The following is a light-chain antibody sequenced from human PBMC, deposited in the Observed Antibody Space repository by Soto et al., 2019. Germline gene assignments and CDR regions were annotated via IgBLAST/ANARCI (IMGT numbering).Light chain of an antibody. Sequence: DIQMTQSPSTLSASVGDRVTITCRASQSISSRLAWYQQKPGKAPKILIYDASNLESGVPSRFSGGGSGTEFTLTISSLQPDDFATYCCQQYNSYSLTFGGGTKVEIK. CDR1: QSISSR. CDR2: DAS. J-gene: IGKJ4*01. CDR3: QQYNSYSLT. V-gene: IGKV1-5*01.